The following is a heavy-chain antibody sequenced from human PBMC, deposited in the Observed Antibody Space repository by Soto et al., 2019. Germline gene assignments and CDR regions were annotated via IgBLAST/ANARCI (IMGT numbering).Heavy chain of an antibody. D-gene: IGHD3-22*01. CDR1: GFTFSSYG. CDR3: AKDSYDSSGYYFDY. CDR2: ISYDGSNK. V-gene: IGHV3-30*18. Sequence: GGSLRLSCAASGFTFSSYGMHWVRQAPGKGLEWVAVISYDGSNKYYADSVKGRFTISRDNSKNTLYLQMNSLRAEDTAVYYCAKDSYDSSGYYFDYWGQGTLVTVSS. J-gene: IGHJ4*02.